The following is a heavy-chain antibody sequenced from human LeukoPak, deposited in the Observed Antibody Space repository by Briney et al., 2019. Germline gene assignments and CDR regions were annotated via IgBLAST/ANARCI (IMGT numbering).Heavy chain of an antibody. CDR2: IRSNTYGATT. J-gene: IGHJ4*02. CDR3: SRGKGFFDY. Sequence: GGSLRLSCTASGFTFGDYAVSWVRQAPGGGLEWVGFIRSNTYGATTEYAASVKDRFTISRDDSKSIAYLQMNSLKTEDTAVYYCSRGKGFFDYWGQGTLVTVSS. V-gene: IGHV3-49*04. CDR1: GFTFGDYA.